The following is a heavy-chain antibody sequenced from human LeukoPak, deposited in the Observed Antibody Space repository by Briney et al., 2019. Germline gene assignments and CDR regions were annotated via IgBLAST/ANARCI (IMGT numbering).Heavy chain of an antibody. CDR3: ARRKAKTPNYFDY. J-gene: IGHJ4*02. CDR2: IHYSGST. CDR1: GGSISSNY. Sequence: SETLSLTCTVSGGSISSNYWNWIRQPPGKGLEWVGHIHYSGSTNYNPSLKSRVTISLDTSKNQFSLKLTSVTAADTAMYYCARRKAKTPNYFDYWGQGALVTVSS. V-gene: IGHV4-59*08.